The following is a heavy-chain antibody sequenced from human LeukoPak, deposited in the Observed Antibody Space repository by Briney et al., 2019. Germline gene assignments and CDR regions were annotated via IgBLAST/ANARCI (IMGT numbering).Heavy chain of an antibody. CDR3: ARDPPYYYGSGSYYFDY. D-gene: IGHD3-10*01. CDR2: IRYDGSNK. V-gene: IGHV3-30*02. CDR1: GFTFSSYG. J-gene: IGHJ4*02. Sequence: PGGSLRLSCAASGFTFSSYGMHWVRQAPGKGLEWVAFIRYDGSNKYYADSVKGRFTISRDNAKNSLYLQMNSLRAEDTAVYYCARDPPYYYGSGSYYFDYWGQGTLVTVSS.